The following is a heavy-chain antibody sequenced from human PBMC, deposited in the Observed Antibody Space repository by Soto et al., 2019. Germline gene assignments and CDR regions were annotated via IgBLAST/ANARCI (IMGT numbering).Heavy chain of an antibody. D-gene: IGHD3-3*01. CDR2: IYFDGNT. Sequence: SDTLSLTCTVSGGSVTIDSHYWGWIRQPPGKGLESIANIYFDGNTYYNPSLKSRVTISLDTSKNQFSLRLNSVTAADTAVYYCARSSIKPQVFMYPFDYWSQGTLVTVSS. CDR3: ARSSIKPQVFMYPFDY. J-gene: IGHJ4*02. CDR1: GGSVTIDSHY. V-gene: IGHV4-39*01.